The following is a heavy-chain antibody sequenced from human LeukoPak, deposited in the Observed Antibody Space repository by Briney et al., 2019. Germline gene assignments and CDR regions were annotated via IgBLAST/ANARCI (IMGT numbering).Heavy chain of an antibody. CDR3: AKDLWDYYGSGSTFDY. J-gene: IGHJ4*02. Sequence: GGSLRLSCAASGFTFSGYGMHWVRQAPGKGLEWVAVISYDGSNKYYADSVKGRFTISRDNSKNTLYLQMNSLRAEDTAVYYCAKDLWDYYGSGSTFDYWGQGTLVTVSS. CDR1: GFTFSGYG. V-gene: IGHV3-30*18. CDR2: ISYDGSNK. D-gene: IGHD3-10*01.